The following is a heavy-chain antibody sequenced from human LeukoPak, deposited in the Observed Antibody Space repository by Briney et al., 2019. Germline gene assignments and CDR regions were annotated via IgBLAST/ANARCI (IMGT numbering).Heavy chain of an antibody. CDR1: GFILSNYW. D-gene: IGHD3-3*01. J-gene: IGHJ5*02. V-gene: IGHV3-7*01. Sequence: GGSLRLSCAASGFILSNYWMTWVRQSPGKGLEWVANIKEDGSEKYYVDSVKGRFTISRDNSKNTLYLQMNSLRAEDTAVYYCAKGLTYYDFWSGHSFDPWGQGTLVTVSS. CDR2: IKEDGSEK. CDR3: AKGLTYYDFWSGHSFDP.